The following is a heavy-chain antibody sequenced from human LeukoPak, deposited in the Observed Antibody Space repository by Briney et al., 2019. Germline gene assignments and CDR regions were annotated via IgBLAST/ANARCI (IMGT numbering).Heavy chain of an antibody. CDR3: ASKPGYSSSWHRFDP. D-gene: IGHD6-13*01. V-gene: IGHV3-23*01. J-gene: IGHJ5*02. CDR2: ISGSGGST. Sequence: GGSLRLSCAASGFTFSSYAMSWVRQAPGKGLEWVSAISGSGGSTYYADSVKGRFTISRDISKNTLYLQMNSLRAEDTAVYYCASKPGYSSSWHRFDPWGQGTLVTVSS. CDR1: GFTFSSYA.